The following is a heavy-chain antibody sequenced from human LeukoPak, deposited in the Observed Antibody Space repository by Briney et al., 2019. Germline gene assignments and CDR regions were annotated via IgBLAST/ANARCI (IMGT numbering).Heavy chain of an antibody. Sequence: GASVKVSCKASGYTFTGYYMHWVRQAPGQGLEWMGWINPNSGATSYAQKFQGRVALTRDTSISTAYMELSSLRSDDTAVYYCARVRIAAAGVSYYFDYWGKGTTVTISS. J-gene: IGHJ4*03. V-gene: IGHV1-2*02. CDR3: ARVRIAAAGVSYYFDY. CDR2: INPNSGAT. CDR1: GYTFTGYY. D-gene: IGHD6-13*01.